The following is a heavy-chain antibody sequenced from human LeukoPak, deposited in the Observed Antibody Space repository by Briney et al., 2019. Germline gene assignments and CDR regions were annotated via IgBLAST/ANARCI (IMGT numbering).Heavy chain of an antibody. CDR3: AREGAARQGGWFDP. CDR2: INHSGSS. D-gene: IGHD6-6*01. J-gene: IGHJ5*02. CDR1: GGSFSGYY. V-gene: IGHV4-34*01. Sequence: SETLSLTCAVYGGSFSGYYWSWIRQPPGKGLDWIGEINHSGSSNYNPSLKSRVTISVDTSKNQFSLKLSSVTAADTAVYYCAREGAARQGGWFDPWGQGTLVTVSS.